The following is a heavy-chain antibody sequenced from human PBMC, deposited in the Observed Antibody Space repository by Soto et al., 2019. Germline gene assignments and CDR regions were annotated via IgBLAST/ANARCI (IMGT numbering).Heavy chain of an antibody. D-gene: IGHD2-21*02. CDR3: ARAFTAMGLFDY. J-gene: IGHJ4*02. V-gene: IGHV4-30-4*01. Sequence: PSETLSLTCTVSSGSINSADYYWSWIRQSPGKGLEWLGYVYDRGSTYTNPSLKGRGSMSLDTSKDQFSLKLNSVTAADTAVYYCARAFTAMGLFDYWGPGILVTVSS. CDR2: VYDRGST. CDR1: SGSINSADYY.